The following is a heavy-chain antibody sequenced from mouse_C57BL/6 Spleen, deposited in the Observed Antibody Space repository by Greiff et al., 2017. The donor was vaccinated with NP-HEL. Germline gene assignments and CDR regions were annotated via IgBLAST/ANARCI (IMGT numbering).Heavy chain of an antibody. J-gene: IGHJ2*01. CDR3: ATYGSSYGY. D-gene: IGHD1-1*01. CDR2: LHPSDSDT. CDR1: GYTFTSYW. V-gene: IGHV1-74*01. Sequence: QVQLQQPGAELVNPGASVKVSCKASGYTFTSYWMHWVKQRPGPGLEWIGRLHPSDSDTNYNQKFKGKATLTVDKSSSTAYMQLSSLTSEDSAVYYCATYGSSYGYGGQGTTLTVST.